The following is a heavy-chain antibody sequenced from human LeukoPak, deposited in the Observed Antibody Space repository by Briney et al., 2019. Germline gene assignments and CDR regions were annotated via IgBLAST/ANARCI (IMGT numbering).Heavy chain of an antibody. CDR2: IWYDGSNK. J-gene: IGHJ3*02. V-gene: IGHV3-33*01. CDR1: GFTFSPYG. D-gene: IGHD3-10*01. CDR3: ARDSWLGEFSGPFDI. Sequence: GGSRRLSCAASGFTFSPYGMHWVRQAPGKGLEWVAIIWYDGSNKYYADSVKGRFTISRDNSENTLYLQMNSLRAEDTAVYYCARDSWLGEFSGPFDIWGQGTMVTVSS.